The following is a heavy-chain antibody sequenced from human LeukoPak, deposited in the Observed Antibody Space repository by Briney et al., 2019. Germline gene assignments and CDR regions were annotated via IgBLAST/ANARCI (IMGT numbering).Heavy chain of an antibody. CDR1: GYTFTGYD. CDR2: MNPYTGDT. J-gene: IGHJ4*02. CDR3: TRGSLSGSSRDY. D-gene: IGHD1-26*01. V-gene: IGHV1-8*01. Sequence: ASVRVSCKASGYTFTGYDINWVRQATAQGLEWMGWMNPYTGDTGYAQKFQGRVTMTRNTSIDTAYMELSGLRSEDTAVYYCTRGSLSGSSRDYWGQGTLVTVSS.